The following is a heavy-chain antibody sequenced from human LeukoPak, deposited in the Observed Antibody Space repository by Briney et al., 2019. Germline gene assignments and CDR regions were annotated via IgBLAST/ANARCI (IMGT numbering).Heavy chain of an antibody. Sequence: ASVKVSCKASGYTFTSYDINWVRQATGQGLEWMGWMNPNSGNTGYAQKFQGRVTITRNTFISTAYMELSSLRSEDTAVYYCAREGYNWNYALDYWGQGTLVTVSS. J-gene: IGHJ4*02. V-gene: IGHV1-8*03. D-gene: IGHD1-7*01. CDR3: AREGYNWNYALDY. CDR1: GYTFTSYD. CDR2: MNPNSGNT.